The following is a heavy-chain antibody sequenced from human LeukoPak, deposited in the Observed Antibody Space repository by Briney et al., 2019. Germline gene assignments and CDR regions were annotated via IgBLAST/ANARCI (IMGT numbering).Heavy chain of an antibody. CDR3: ARKSGWYVDY. CDR1: GFTFSNFG. Sequence: PGGSLRLSCAASGFTFSNFGMHWVRQASGKGLEWVAFIRYDGSNKYYADSVKGRFTISRDNSKNTLYLHMNSLSAADTAVYYCARKSGWYVDYWGQGTLVTVSS. V-gene: IGHV3-30*02. D-gene: IGHD6-19*01. J-gene: IGHJ4*02. CDR2: IRYDGSNK.